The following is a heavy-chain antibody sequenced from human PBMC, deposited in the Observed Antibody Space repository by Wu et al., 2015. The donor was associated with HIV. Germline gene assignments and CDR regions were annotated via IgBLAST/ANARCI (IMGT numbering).Heavy chain of an antibody. CDR1: GYTFTGYY. CDR3: ARDPGGSSEAGWSYYFDY. CDR2: INPNSGGT. D-gene: IGHD1-26*01. V-gene: IGHV1-2*02. J-gene: IGHJ4*02. Sequence: QVQLVQSGAEVKKPGASVKVSCKASGYTFTGYYMHWVRQAPGQGLEWMGWINPNSGGTNYAQKFQGRVTMTRDTSISTAYMELSRLRSDDTAVYYCARDPGGSSEAGWSYYFDYWGQGTLVTVSS.